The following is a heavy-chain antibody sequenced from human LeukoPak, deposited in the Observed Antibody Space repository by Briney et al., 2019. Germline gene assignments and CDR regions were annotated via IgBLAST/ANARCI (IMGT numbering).Heavy chain of an antibody. J-gene: IGHJ4*02. CDR3: ARRPAYGNYFDY. CDR1: GGSISSYY. Sequence: NRSETLSLTRTVSGGSISSYYWSWIRQPPGKGLEWIGYIYYSGSTNYNPSLKSRVTISVDTSKNEFSLKLSSVTAADTAVYYCARRPAYGNYFDYWGQGTLVTVSS. V-gene: IGHV4-59*08. CDR2: IYYSGST. D-gene: IGHD3-16*01.